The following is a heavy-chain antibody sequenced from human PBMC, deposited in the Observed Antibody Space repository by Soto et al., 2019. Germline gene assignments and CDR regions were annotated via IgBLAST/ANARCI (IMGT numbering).Heavy chain of an antibody. V-gene: IGHV3-64D*06. D-gene: IGHD4-17*01. CDR1: GFTFSSYA. J-gene: IGHJ4*02. CDR3: VKESDYGDYLFDY. CDR2: ISSNGGST. Sequence: GALRLSCSASGFTFSSYAMHWVRQAPGKGLEYVSAISSNGGSTYYADSVKGRFTISRDNSKNTLYLQMSSLRAEDTAVYYCVKESDYGDYLFDYWGQGTLVTVSS.